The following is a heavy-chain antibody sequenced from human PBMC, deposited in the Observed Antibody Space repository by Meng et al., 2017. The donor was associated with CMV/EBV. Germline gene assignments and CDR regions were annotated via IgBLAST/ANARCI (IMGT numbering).Heavy chain of an antibody. Sequence: SETLSLTCTVSGYSISSGYYWGWIRQPPGKGLEWIGSIYHSGSTYYNPSLKSRVTISVDTSKNQFSLKLSSVTAADTAVYYCARCCLGDNYDFWSGYFNYYYYYGMDVWGQGTTVTVSS. CDR2: IYHSGST. CDR3: ARCCLGDNYDFWSGYFNYYYYYGMDV. V-gene: IGHV4-38-2*02. D-gene: IGHD3-3*01. CDR1: GYSISSGYY. J-gene: IGHJ6*02.